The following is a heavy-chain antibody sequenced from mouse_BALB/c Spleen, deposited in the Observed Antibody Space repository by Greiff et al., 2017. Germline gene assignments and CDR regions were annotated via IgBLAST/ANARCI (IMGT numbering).Heavy chain of an antibody. CDR3: ARPGAMDY. Sequence: VQLQQSGAELVRPGTSVKVSCKASGYAFTNYLIEWVKQRPGQGLEWIGVINPGSGGTNYNEKFKGKATLTADKSSSTAYMQLSSLTSDDSAVYFCARPGAMDYWGQGTSVTVSS. V-gene: IGHV1-54*01. CDR2: INPGSGGT. J-gene: IGHJ4*01. CDR1: GYAFTNYL.